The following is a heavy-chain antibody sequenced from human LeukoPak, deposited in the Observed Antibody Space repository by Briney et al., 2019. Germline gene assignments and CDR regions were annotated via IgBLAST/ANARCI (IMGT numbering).Heavy chain of an antibody. CDR2: IIPIFGTA. Sequence: ASVKVSCKASGGTFSSYAISWVRQAPGQGLEWVGGIIPIFGTANYAQKFQGRVTITADESTSTAYMELSSLRSEDTAVYYCAREGPIAAADSDYFDYWGQGTLVTVSS. CDR1: GGTFSSYA. V-gene: IGHV1-69*13. CDR3: AREGPIAAADSDYFDY. D-gene: IGHD6-13*01. J-gene: IGHJ4*02.